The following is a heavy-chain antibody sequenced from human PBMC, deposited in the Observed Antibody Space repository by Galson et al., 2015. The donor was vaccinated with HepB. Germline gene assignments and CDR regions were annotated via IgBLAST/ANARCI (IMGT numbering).Heavy chain of an antibody. D-gene: IGHD2-21*02. V-gene: IGHV1-18*01. Sequence: SVKVSCKASGYRFANFGISWVRQAPRQGLEWMGWISTHNGNTKYAQKFQGRVTMTTDTSTSTVYMELRNLRYDDTALYFCARDYVVTTTSWFDPWGQGTLVTVSS. CDR3: ARDYVVTTTSWFDP. CDR2: ISTHNGNT. CDR1: GYRFANFG. J-gene: IGHJ5*02.